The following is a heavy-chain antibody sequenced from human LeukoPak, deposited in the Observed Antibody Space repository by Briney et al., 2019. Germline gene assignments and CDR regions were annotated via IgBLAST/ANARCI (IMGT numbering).Heavy chain of an antibody. J-gene: IGHJ4*02. Sequence: SQTLSLTCAVSGGSISSGGYSWSWIRQPPGKGLEWIGYIYHSGSTYYNPSLKSRVTISVDRSKNQFSLKLSSVTAADTAVYNCASTRQLWSDYYFDYWGQGTLVTVSS. CDR2: IYHSGST. CDR3: ASTRQLWSDYYFDY. CDR1: GGSISSGGYS. V-gene: IGHV4-30-2*01. D-gene: IGHD5-18*01.